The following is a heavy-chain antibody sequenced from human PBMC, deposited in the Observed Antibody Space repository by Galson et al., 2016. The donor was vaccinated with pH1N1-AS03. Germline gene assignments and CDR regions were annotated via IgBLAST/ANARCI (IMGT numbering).Heavy chain of an antibody. D-gene: IGHD3-10*01. V-gene: IGHV1-8*01. CDR3: AIKSVGYASWSSYSDY. J-gene: IGHJ4*02. CDR2: MNPNSANT. Sequence: SVKVSCKVSGYTFTTFDINWVRLATGQGLEWMGWMNPNSANTGYAQKFQDRVTMTRNTSISTAYMELSSRRSEDTAVYYCAIKSVGYASWSSYSDYWGQGTLGTVSS. CDR1: GYTFTTFD.